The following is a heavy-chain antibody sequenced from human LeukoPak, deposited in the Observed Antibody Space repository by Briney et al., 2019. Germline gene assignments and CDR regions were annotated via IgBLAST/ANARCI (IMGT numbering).Heavy chain of an antibody. CDR3: AKDWI. CDR1: AFRFSVYS. CDR2: ISYDGSNK. J-gene: IGHJ4*02. V-gene: IGHV3-30-3*01. D-gene: IGHD2-2*03. Sequence: GGSLRLSCEGSAFRFSVYSMHWVRQVPNKGLDWVAFISYDGSNKKYADSVKGRFTISRDNSKNTLYLQMDSLRAEDTAVYYCAKDWIWGQGTLVTVSS.